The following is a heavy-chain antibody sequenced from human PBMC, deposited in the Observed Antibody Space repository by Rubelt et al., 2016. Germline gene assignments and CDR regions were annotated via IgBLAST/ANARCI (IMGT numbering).Heavy chain of an antibody. Sequence: QLQLQESGPGLVKPSETLSLTCTVSGGSISSSSYYWGWIRQPPGKGLEWIGSIYYSGSTNYNTALKSRVTISGDTSKNQFSLKLSSVTAADTAVYYCAGGITMFGVASGYFDYWGQGTLVTVSS. J-gene: IGHJ4*02. CDR3: AGGITMFGVASGYFDY. CDR1: GGSISSSSYY. V-gene: IGHV4-39*07. D-gene: IGHD3-3*01. CDR2: IYYSGST.